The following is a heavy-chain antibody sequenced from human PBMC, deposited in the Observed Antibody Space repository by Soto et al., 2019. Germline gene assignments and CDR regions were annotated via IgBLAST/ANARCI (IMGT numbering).Heavy chain of an antibody. CDR2: IIPIFGTA. CDR1: GGTFSSYA. Sequence: QVQLVQSGAEVKKPVSSVKVSCKASGGTFSSYAISWVRQAPGQGLEWMGGIIPIFGTANYAQKFQGRVTITADESTSTAYMELSSLRSEDTAVYYCARSIFGDLGYYYYYGMDVWGQGTTVTVSS. J-gene: IGHJ6*02. CDR3: ARSIFGDLGYYYYYGMDV. V-gene: IGHV1-69*01. D-gene: IGHD3-3*01.